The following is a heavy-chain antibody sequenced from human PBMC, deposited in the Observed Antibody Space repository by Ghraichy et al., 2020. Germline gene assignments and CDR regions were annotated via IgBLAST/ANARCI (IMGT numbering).Heavy chain of an antibody. D-gene: IGHD3-3*01. CDR1: GGSISSGDYY. CDR2: IYYSGST. J-gene: IGHJ4*02. CDR3: ARVYFWSGYYPYGGYFDY. V-gene: IGHV4-30-4*01. Sequence: SETLSLTCTVSGGSISSGDYYWSWIRQPPGKGLEWIGYIYYSGSTYYNPSLKSRVTISVDTSENQFSLKLSSVTAADTAVYYCARVYFWSGYYPYGGYFDYWGQGTLVTVSS.